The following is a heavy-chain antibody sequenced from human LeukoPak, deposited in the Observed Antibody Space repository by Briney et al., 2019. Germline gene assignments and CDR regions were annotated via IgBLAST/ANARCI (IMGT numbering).Heavy chain of an antibody. D-gene: IGHD2-8*01. Sequence: GGSLRLSCAASGFTFTTYWKHTGRQAPGTGLWWVSRINSDGSDTTYADSVKGRFTISRDNAKNTLYLQMNSLRAEDTAVYYCARGTNGIWSFDYWGQGTLVTVSS. J-gene: IGHJ4*02. CDR1: GFTFTTYW. CDR3: ARGTNGIWSFDY. V-gene: IGHV3-74*01. CDR2: INSDGSDT.